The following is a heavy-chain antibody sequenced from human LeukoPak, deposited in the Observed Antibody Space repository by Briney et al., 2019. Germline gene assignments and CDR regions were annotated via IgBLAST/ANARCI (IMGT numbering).Heavy chain of an antibody. D-gene: IGHD2/OR15-2a*01. Sequence: GGSLRLSCAASNFTFGSYGMNWVRHVPGKGLEWVAYISYDGSDKYYTDSVKGRFTIARDDARKTLYLQMNSLRAEDTAVYYCLTIVETTFDAFDIWGQGTMVTVSS. CDR3: LTIVETTFDAFDI. CDR2: ISYDGSDK. CDR1: NFTFGSYG. J-gene: IGHJ3*02. V-gene: IGHV3-33*03.